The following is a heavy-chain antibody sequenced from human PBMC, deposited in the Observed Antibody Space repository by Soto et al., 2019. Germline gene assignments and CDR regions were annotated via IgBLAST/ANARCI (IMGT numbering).Heavy chain of an antibody. CDR3: ARRSVTTDTYYFDY. D-gene: IGHD4-17*01. Sequence: SCTLYLTCTVSGCSISSYDWGGIWQPPGKGLEWIGYIYYSGSTNYNPSLKSRVTISVDTSKNQFSLKLSSVTAADTAVYYCARRSVTTDTYYFDYWGQGTLVTVSS. J-gene: IGHJ4*02. V-gene: IGHV4-59*08. CDR1: GCSISSYD. CDR2: IYYSGST.